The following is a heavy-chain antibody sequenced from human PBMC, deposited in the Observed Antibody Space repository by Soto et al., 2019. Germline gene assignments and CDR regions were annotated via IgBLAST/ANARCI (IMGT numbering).Heavy chain of an antibody. CDR1: GSSLSGHY. Sequence: PSETLSLTCTVSGSSLSGHYWSWMRQPPGKGLECIGYIYYGGSTNYNPSLKSRVTISVDTSKNQFSLKLSSVTAADTAVYFCARLPGYCSGDSCRIDYWGQGTLVTVSS. V-gene: IGHV4-59*08. J-gene: IGHJ4*02. CDR2: IYYGGST. CDR3: ARLPGYCSGDSCRIDY. D-gene: IGHD2-15*01.